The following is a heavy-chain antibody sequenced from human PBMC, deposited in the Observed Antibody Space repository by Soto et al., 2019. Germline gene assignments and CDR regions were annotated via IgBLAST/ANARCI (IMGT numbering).Heavy chain of an antibody. J-gene: IGHJ4*02. CDR3: AKDARMGYYDSSGHFDY. CDR2: ISGSGGST. D-gene: IGHD3-22*01. Sequence: GGSLRLSCAASGFTFSSYAMSWVRQAPGKGLEWVSAISGSGGSTYYADSVKGRFTISRDNSKNTLYLQMNSLRAEDTAVYYCAKDARMGYYDSSGHFDYWGQGTLVTVSS. V-gene: IGHV3-23*01. CDR1: GFTFSSYA.